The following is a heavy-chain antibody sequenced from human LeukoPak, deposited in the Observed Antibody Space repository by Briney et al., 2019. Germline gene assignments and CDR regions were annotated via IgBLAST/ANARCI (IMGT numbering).Heavy chain of an antibody. J-gene: IGHJ6*02. Sequence: ASVKVSCKASGNSISNYAVSWVRQAPGQGFEWMGGIIPIFGTADYAQKFQGRVTITADQSTSTTYMALSSLKSEDAATYYCTTRACHAGGCSSSFYYYYGLHFWGQGTTVSVSS. CDR3: TTRACHAGGCSSSFYYYYGLHF. D-gene: IGHD3-16*01. V-gene: IGHV1-69*01. CDR1: GNSISNYA. CDR2: IIPIFGTA.